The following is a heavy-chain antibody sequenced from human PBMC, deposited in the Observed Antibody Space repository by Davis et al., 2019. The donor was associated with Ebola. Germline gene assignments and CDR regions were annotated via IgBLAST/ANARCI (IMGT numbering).Heavy chain of an antibody. Sequence: GSLRLSCTVSGGSINNYFWSWIRQPPGKGLEWIGNIHYLGNTNYNPSLKSRVTMSVDTSKNQFSLKLSSVTAADTAVYYCATQYSNGWFDPWGQGTLVTVSS. CDR3: ATQYSNGWFDP. J-gene: IGHJ5*02. CDR1: GGSINNYF. V-gene: IGHV4-59*03. CDR2: IHYLGNT. D-gene: IGHD4-11*01.